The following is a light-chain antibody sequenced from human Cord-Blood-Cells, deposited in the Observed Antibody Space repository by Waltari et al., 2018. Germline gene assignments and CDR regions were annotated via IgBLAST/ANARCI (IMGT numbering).Light chain of an antibody. Sequence: IPMTQSPSSLSASVGDRVTITCRASQSISSYLNWYQQKPGKAPKLLIYAASSLQIGVPSRFSGSGSGTDFTLTISSLQPEDFATYYCQQSYSTPPWTFGQGTKVEIK. J-gene: IGKJ1*01. V-gene: IGKV1-39*01. CDR2: AAS. CDR3: QQSYSTPPWT. CDR1: QSISSY.